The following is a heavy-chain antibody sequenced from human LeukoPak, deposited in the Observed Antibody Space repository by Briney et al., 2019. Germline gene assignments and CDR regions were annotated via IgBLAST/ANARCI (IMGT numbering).Heavy chain of an antibody. J-gene: IGHJ5*02. D-gene: IGHD3-10*01. CDR1: GFTFSRYW. V-gene: IGHV3-7*01. CDR3: ARDSGERRFDP. Sequence: LGGSLRLSCVVSGFTFSRYWMSWVRQAPGKGLEWVANIKEDGSEKYYVDSVKGRFTISRDNAKNSLYLQMNSLRAEDTAVYYCARDSGERRFDPWGQGTLVTVSS. CDR2: IKEDGSEK.